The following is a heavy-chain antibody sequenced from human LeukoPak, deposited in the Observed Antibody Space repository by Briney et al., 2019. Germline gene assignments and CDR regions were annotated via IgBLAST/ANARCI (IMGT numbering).Heavy chain of an antibody. J-gene: IGHJ6*02. CDR1: GFTFSSYA. Sequence: GGSLRLSCAATGFTFSSYATHWVRQAPGKGLEWVAVISYDGSNKYYADSVKGRFTISRDNSKNTLYLQMNSLRAEDTAVYYCARGADLIVVVPAAMALGDVWGQGTTVTVSS. V-gene: IGHV3-30-3*01. CDR3: ARGADLIVVVPAAMALGDV. D-gene: IGHD2-2*01. CDR2: ISYDGSNK.